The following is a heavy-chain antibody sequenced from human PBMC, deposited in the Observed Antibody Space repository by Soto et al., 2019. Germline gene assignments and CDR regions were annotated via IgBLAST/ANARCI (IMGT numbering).Heavy chain of an antibody. CDR2: INPSGGST. CDR3: VRALYEAGSLPVGAKPWCYDMDV. CDR1: QYKFTNYC. J-gene: IGHJ6*02. Sequence: QVQLVQSGAGVKKPGASVKVSCKSSQYKFTNYCVHWVRQAPGQGLEWMGIINPSGGSTNYARVFPGRVPRTRDTSTSTVYMELSSLRSEHTAVYYSVRALYEAGSLPVGAKPWCYDMDVWGLGTTVTVSS. V-gene: IGHV1-46*01. D-gene: IGHD6-19*01.